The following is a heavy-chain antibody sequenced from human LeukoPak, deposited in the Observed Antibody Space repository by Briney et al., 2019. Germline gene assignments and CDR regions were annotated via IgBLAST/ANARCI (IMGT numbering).Heavy chain of an antibody. CDR1: GYTFTSYG. J-gene: IGHJ4*02. D-gene: IGHD3-3*01. CDR3: ARGLLRFANDY. Sequence: ASVKVSCKASGYTFTSYGISWVRQAPGQGLEWLGWISAYNGNTNYAQKLQGRGTMTTDTSTSTAYMELMSLRSDDTAIYYCARGLLRFANDYWGQGTLVIVSS. V-gene: IGHV1-18*01. CDR2: ISAYNGNT.